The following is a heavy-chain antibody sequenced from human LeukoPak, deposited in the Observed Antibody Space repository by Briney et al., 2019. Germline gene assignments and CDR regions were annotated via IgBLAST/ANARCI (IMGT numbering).Heavy chain of an antibody. CDR1: GFTFSDYY. CDR3: ARVTYYYDSSGYYENLNQFDY. V-gene: IGHV3-11*01. D-gene: IGHD3-22*01. J-gene: IGHJ4*02. Sequence: GGSLRLSCAASGFTFSDYYMSWIRQAPGKGLEWVSYISSSGSTIYYADTVKGRFTISRDNAKNSLYLQMNSLRAEDTAVYYCARVTYYYDSSGYYENLNQFDYWGQGTLVTVSS. CDR2: ISSSGSTI.